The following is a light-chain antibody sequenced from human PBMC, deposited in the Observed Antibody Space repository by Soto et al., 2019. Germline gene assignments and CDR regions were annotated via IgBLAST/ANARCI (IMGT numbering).Light chain of an antibody. CDR3: QQYNTYPWT. Sequence: DIPMTQSPATLSASVGDRVTITCRASQSISSWLAWYQQKAGKVPKLLIDDASSLESGVPSRFSGSGSGTEFTLTISSLQPDDFATYYCQQYNTYPWTFGQGTKVEIK. J-gene: IGKJ1*01. CDR1: QSISSW. CDR2: DAS. V-gene: IGKV1-5*01.